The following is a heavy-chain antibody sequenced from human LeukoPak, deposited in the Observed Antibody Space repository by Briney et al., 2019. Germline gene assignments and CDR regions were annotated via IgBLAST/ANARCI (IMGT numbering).Heavy chain of an antibody. V-gene: IGHV1-18*01. J-gene: IGHJ4*02. CDR3: ARVGYYDSSGYYYFDY. CDR1: GYAFTSYG. CDR2: ISAYNGNT. Sequence: ASVKVSCKASGYAFTSYGISWVRQAPGQGLEWMGWISAYNGNTNYAQKLQGRVTMTTDTSTSTAYMELRSLRSDDTAVYYCARVGYYDSSGYYYFDYWGQGTLVTVS. D-gene: IGHD3-22*01.